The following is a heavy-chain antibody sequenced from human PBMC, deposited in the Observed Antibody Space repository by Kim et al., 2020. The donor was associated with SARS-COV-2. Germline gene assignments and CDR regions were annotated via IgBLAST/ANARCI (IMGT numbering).Heavy chain of an antibody. D-gene: IGHD2-8*01. Sequence: SETLSLTCAVYGGSFSGYYWSWIRQPPGKGLEWIGEINHSGSTNYNPSLKSRVTISVDTSKNQFSLKLSSVTAADTAVYYWARVPEPYVVLIVYARYGMDVWGQGTTVTVSS. J-gene: IGHJ6*02. V-gene: IGHV4-34*01. CDR1: GGSFSGYY. CDR2: INHSGST. CDR3: ARVPEPYVVLIVYARYGMDV.